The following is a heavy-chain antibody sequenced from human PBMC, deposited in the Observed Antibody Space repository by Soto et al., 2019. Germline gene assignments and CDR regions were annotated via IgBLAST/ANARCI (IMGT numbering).Heavy chain of an antibody. J-gene: IGHJ4*02. V-gene: IGHV3-53*01. CDR3: ARAGSPFHSDSTGYWGFDY. CDR2: IYSSGTT. D-gene: IGHD3-9*01. Sequence: PGGSLRLSCAASGFTFSDHQMNWVRQAPGRGLEWVSVIYSSGTTYYGDSVKGRFTISRDNSKNTLYLQMNSLRTEDTALYYCARAGSPFHSDSTGYWGFDYWGQGTPVTVSS. CDR1: GFTFSDHQ.